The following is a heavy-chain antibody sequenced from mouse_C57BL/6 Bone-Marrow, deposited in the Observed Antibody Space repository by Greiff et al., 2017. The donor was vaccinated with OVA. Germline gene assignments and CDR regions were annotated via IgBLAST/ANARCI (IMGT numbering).Heavy chain of an antibody. CDR3: ARDGNYYGFDY. CDR2: ISDGGSYT. Sequence: EVMLVESGGGLVKPGGSLKLSCAASGFTFSSYAMSWVRQTPEKRLEWVATISDGGSYTYYPDNVKGRFTISRDNAKNNLYLQMSHLKSEDTSMYDCARDGNYYGFDYWGQGTTLSVSS. D-gene: IGHD1-1*01. V-gene: IGHV5-4*01. CDR1: GFTFSSYA. J-gene: IGHJ2*01.